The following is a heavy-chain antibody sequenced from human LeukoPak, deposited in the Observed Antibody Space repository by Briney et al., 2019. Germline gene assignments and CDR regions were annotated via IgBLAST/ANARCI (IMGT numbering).Heavy chain of an antibody. V-gene: IGHV3-20*04. CDR1: GFTFDDYG. D-gene: IGHD6-19*01. J-gene: IGHJ6*03. Sequence: GGSPRLSCAASGFTFDDYGMSWVRQAPGKGLEWVSGINWNGGSTGYADSVKGRFTISRDNAKNSLYLQMNSLRAEDTALYYCARYSSGWYFHYYYYMDVWGKGTTVTVSS. CDR2: INWNGGST. CDR3: ARYSSGWYFHYYYYMDV.